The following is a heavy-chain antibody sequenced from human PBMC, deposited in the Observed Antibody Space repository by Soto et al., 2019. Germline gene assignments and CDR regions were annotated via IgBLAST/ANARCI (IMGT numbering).Heavy chain of an antibody. CDR1: GFIFSSYW. CDR3: AGDVGSGWFDC. CDR2: INRDGSDK. V-gene: IGHV3-7*05. D-gene: IGHD6-19*01. Sequence: PGGSLRLSCAASGFIFSSYWMSWVRQAPGKGLEWVANINRDGSDKNHVDSVKGRFTISRDNAQNSVYLQMNSLRVEDTAVYYCAGDVGSGWFDCWGQGTLVTVSS. J-gene: IGHJ4*02.